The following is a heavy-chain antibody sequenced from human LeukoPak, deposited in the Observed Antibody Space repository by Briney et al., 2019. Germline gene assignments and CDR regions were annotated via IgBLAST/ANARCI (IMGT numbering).Heavy chain of an antibody. CDR2: VYYTGTT. CDR1: GDSISSYY. CDR3: ASDFGGNWLDP. Sequence: SETLSLTCTVSGDSISSYYWSWIRQPPGEGLEWIGYVYYTGTTNYNPSLRSRVTMSIDTSKNQFSLKLTSVTAADTAVYYCASDFGGNWLDPWGQGTLVIVSS. V-gene: IGHV4-59*01. J-gene: IGHJ5*02. D-gene: IGHD4-23*01.